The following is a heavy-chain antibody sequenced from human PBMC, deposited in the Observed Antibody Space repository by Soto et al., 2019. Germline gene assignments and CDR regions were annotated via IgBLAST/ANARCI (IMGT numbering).Heavy chain of an antibody. CDR3: SRDFYDFGGCYYGMDV. CDR2: TYYRSRWNN. CDR1: GDTVSSKTAA. J-gene: IGHJ6*02. V-gene: IGHV6-1*01. Sequence: SQTLSLTCALSGDTVSSKTAAWNWIRQSPSRGLEWLGRTYYRSRWNNDYAESVKSRIIINPDTSKNQFSLQLNSVTPEDTAVYYCSRDFYDFGGCYYGMDVWGQGTTVTVSS. D-gene: IGHD3-3*01.